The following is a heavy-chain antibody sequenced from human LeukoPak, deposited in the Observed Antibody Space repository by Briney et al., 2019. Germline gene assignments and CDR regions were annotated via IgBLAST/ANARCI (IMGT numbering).Heavy chain of an antibody. CDR1: AFSATSNY. Sequence: GGCLTLSSAASAFSATSNYISWVRHAPRRGLEWVSVIYSGGSTYYAASVKGRFTISRNNSKNTLYLQMNSLRAEDTAVYYCASHTAYDWYFDLWGRGTLVTVS. D-gene: IGHD2-2*02. CDR3: ASHTAYDWYFDL. CDR2: IYSGGST. V-gene: IGHV3-53*01. J-gene: IGHJ2*01.